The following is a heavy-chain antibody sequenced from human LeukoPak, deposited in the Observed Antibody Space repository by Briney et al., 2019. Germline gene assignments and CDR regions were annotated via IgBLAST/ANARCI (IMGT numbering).Heavy chain of an antibody. CDR1: GGSISSSSYY. Sequence: SETLSLTCTVSGGSISSSSYYWSWIRQPPGKGLEWIGEINHSGSTNYNPSLKSRVTISVDTSKNQFSLKLSSVTAADTAVYYCARGGADYGGNSRYYYGMDVWGQGTTVTVSS. CDR3: ARGGADYGGNSRYYYGMDV. CDR2: INHSGST. D-gene: IGHD4-23*01. J-gene: IGHJ6*02. V-gene: IGHV4-39*07.